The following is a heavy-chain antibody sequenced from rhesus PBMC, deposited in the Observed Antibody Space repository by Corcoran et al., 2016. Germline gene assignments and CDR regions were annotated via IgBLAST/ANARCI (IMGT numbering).Heavy chain of an antibody. D-gene: IGHD5-12*01. J-gene: IGHJ4*01. V-gene: IGHV4-122*02. Sequence: QVQLQESGPGLVKPSETLSLTCAVSGYSISGYYWSWIRQAPGKGLEWIGYITYSGSTSYNPSLKSRVTILRDTSKNQCSLKLSSVTAADTAVYYCARDWGGYSYSYLDYWGQGVLVTVSS. CDR2: ITYSGST. CDR3: ARDWGGYSYSYLDY. CDR1: GYSISGYY.